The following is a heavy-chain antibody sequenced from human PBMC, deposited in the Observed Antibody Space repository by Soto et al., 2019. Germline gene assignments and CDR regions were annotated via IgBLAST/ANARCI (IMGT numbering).Heavy chain of an antibody. D-gene: IGHD5-18*01. Sequence: QVQLVQSGAEVKKPGYSVKVSCKASGGTFSSDTISWVRQAPGQGLEWMGRIIPILGIANYAQKFQGRVTITADKSTSTAYMELSSLSSEDTAEYYWARGRGYSYDYYYYMDVWGKGTTVTVSS. CDR3: ARGRGYSYDYYYYMDV. CDR2: IIPILGIA. J-gene: IGHJ6*03. V-gene: IGHV1-69*02. CDR1: GGTFSSDT.